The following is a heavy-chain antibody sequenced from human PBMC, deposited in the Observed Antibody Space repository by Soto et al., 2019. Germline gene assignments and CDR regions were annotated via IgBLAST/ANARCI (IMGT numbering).Heavy chain of an antibody. V-gene: IGHV3-48*01. CDR2: IATNGGGT. CDR3: VRDADKVPRGQHMVHGDY. CDR1: GFTFTAYS. J-gene: IGHJ4*02. Sequence: DVQVVESGGALVQPGGSLRLSCVTSGFTFTAYSLNWVRQAPGQGLEWLAYIATNGGGTDYGDSVKGRFTISRDKAKNTLYLQMNGLRAEDTAVYHCVRDADKVPRGQHMVHGDYWGQGTVVTVSS. D-gene: IGHD3-10*01.